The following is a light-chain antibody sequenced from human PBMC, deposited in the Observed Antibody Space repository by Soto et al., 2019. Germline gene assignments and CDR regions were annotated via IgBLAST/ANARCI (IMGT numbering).Light chain of an antibody. CDR3: QQYNNWPPIT. V-gene: IGKV3-15*01. CDR2: YAS. J-gene: IGKJ5*01. Sequence: EIMMTQSPATLSVSPGERATLSCRASQSVSNNEAWYQQKPAQAPRLLIYYASTRATGIPARFSGSGSGTEFTLTISSLQSEDFALYYCQQYNNWPPITFGQGTRLEIK. CDR1: QSVSNN.